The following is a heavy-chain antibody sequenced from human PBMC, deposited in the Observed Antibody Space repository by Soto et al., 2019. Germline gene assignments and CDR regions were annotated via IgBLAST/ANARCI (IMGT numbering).Heavy chain of an antibody. CDR2: INPIFGTP. CDR3: XXXXXXFDX. Sequence: QVQLVQSGAEVQRPGSSVKVSCKASGGTFSSYAIXXVXXXPGQGLEWMGGINPIFGTPHYAQKYQGRVTITADTFTNTXYMEXXXXTXXXXXXXXXXXXXXXFDXWGQGTLVTVSS. CDR1: GGTFSSYA. J-gene: IGHJ4*02. V-gene: IGHV1-69*06.